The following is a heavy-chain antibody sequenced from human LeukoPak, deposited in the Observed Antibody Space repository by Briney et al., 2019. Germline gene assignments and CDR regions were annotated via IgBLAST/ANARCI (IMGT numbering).Heavy chain of an antibody. Sequence: GGSLRLSCAASGFTFSSYSMNWVRQAPGKGLEWVSFISTSSIYIYYADSVKGRFTISRDNAKNSLYLQMNSLRAEDTAVYYCARESGWLLVYYYYYMDVWGKGTTVTISS. CDR1: GFTFSSYS. CDR3: ARESGWLLVYYYYYMDV. V-gene: IGHV3-21*01. D-gene: IGHD5-12*01. CDR2: ISTSSIYI. J-gene: IGHJ6*03.